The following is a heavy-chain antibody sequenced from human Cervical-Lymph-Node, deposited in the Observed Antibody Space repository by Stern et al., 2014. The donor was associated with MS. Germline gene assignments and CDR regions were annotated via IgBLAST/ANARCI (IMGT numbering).Heavy chain of an antibody. CDR2: ISRSGGST. D-gene: IGHD2-15*01. CDR1: GFTFSGYA. J-gene: IGHJ4*02. CDR3: AKDRELVVVAFDS. V-gene: IGHV3-23*04. Sequence: EVQLVESGGGLVQPGCSLRLSCAASGFTFSGYAISWVRQAPGPGLAWVAAISRSGGSTFYAESVQGRFTISRDNSKNTLYLQMNSLRAEDTAVYYCAKDRELVVVAFDSWGQGTLVTVSS.